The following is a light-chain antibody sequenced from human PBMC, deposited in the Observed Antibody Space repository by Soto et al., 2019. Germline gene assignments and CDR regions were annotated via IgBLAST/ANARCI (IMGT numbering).Light chain of an antibody. V-gene: IGLV2-8*01. CDR1: SSDVGGYNY. CDR3: CSYAGTFYV. CDR2: DVS. J-gene: IGLJ1*01. Sequence: QSVLTQPPSASGSPGQSVTISCTGTSSDVGGYNYVSWYQHHPGKAPKLMIYDVSERPSGVPDRFSGFKSGNTASLTISGLQAEDEADYYCCSYAGTFYVFGTGTKVTVL.